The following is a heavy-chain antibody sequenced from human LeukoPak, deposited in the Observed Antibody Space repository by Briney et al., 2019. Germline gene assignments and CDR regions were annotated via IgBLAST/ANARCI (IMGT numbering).Heavy chain of an antibody. CDR2: ISGSGGTT. CDR1: GFTFSSYT. Sequence: GGSLRLSCAASGFTFSSYTMSWVRQAPGKGLEWVAAISGSGGTTYYTDSVKGRFTISRDHSKNTLYLQINSLRAEDTALYYCAGGAIVGATSGYYYYYMDVWGKGTTVTVSS. D-gene: IGHD1-26*01. CDR3: AGGAIVGATSGYYYYYMDV. J-gene: IGHJ6*03. V-gene: IGHV3-23*01.